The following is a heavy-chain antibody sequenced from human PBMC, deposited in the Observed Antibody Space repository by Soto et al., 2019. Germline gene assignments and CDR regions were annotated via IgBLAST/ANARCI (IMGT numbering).Heavy chain of an antibody. CDR2: IDPSDSYT. CDR3: AGSITMGNWFDP. V-gene: IGHV5-10-1*01. J-gene: IGHJ5*02. D-gene: IGHD3-10*01. CDR1: GYSFTSYW. Sequence: GESLKISCKGSGYSFTSYWISWVRQMPGKGLEWMGRIDPSDSYTNYSPSFQGHVTISADKSISTAYLQWSSLKASDTAMYYCAGSITMGNWFDPWGQGTLVTVSS.